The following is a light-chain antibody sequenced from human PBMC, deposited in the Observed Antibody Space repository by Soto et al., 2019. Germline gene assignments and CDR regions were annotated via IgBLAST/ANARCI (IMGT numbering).Light chain of an antibody. CDR2: EVS. CDR1: SSDVGSYNL. V-gene: IGLV2-23*02. J-gene: IGLJ2*01. Sequence: QSVLTQPASVSGSPGQSITISCTGTSSDVGSYNLVSWYQQHPGKAPKLMIYEVSKRPSGVSNRFSCSKSGNTASLTISGLQAEDEADYYCCSYAGSSTFGVVFGGGTKLTVL. CDR3: CSYAGSSTFGVV.